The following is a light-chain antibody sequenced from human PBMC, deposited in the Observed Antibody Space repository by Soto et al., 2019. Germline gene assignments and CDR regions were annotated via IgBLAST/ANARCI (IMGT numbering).Light chain of an antibody. V-gene: IGLV2-14*01. J-gene: IGLJ2*01. Sequence: QSVLXQPASVSAPPGQSITISCTGTSSDIGAYNYVSWYQQPPGKAPKLIIYDVGVRPSGVSSRFSGSKSANTASLTISGLQAEDEGDYYCTSYTTSTIVAFGGGTKVTVL. CDR2: DVG. CDR1: SSDIGAYNY. CDR3: TSYTTSTIVA.